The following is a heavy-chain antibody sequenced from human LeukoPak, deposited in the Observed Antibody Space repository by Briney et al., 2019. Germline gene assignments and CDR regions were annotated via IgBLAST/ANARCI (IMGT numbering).Heavy chain of an antibody. V-gene: IGHV4-31*03. CDR1: GGSISSGGYY. CDR2: IYYSGST. CDR3: ARDRKYSSNRDGMDV. Sequence: SETLSLTCTVSGGSISSGGYYWSWIRQHPGKGLEWIGYIYYSGSTYYNPSLKSRVTISVDTSKNQFSLKLSSVTAADTAVYYCARDRKYSSNRDGMDVWGQGTTVTVSS. D-gene: IGHD6-13*01. J-gene: IGHJ6*02.